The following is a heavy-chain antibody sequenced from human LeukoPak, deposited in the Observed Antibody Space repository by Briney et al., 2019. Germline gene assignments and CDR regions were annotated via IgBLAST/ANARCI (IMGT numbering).Heavy chain of an antibody. D-gene: IGHD3-22*01. J-gene: IGHJ4*02. CDR2: IYYSGST. CDR3: ARDYYDSSGRIDY. Sequence: SETLSLTCTVSGGSISSYYWGWIRQPPGKGLEWIGSIYYSGSTYYNPSLKSRVTISVDTSKNQFSLKLSSVTAADTAVYYCARDYYDSSGRIDYWGQGTLVTVSS. V-gene: IGHV4-39*07. CDR1: GGSISSYY.